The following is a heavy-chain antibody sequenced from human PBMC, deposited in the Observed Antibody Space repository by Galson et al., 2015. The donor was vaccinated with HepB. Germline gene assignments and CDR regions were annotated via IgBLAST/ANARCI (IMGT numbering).Heavy chain of an antibody. CDR1: GFTFSSYS. CDR2: ISSSSSYI. J-gene: IGHJ3*02. CDR3: ARDGVILYGSTRGEHAFDI. Sequence: SLRLSCAASGFTFSSYSMNWVRQAPGKGLEWVSSISSSSSYIYYADSVKGRFTISRDNAKNSLYLQMNSLRAEDTAVYYCARDGVILYGSTRGEHAFDIWGRGTMVTVSS. D-gene: IGHD2-2*01. V-gene: IGHV3-21*04.